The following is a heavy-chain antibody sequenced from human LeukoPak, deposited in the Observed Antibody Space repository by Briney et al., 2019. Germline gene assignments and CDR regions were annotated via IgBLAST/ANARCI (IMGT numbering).Heavy chain of an antibody. Sequence: SETLSLTCTGSGYSISSGYYWGWTRQPPGKGLEWIGSIYHSGSTYYNPSLKSRVTISVDTSKNQFSLKLSSVTAADTAVYYCARVSGYDWESSFDYWGQGTLVTVSS. CDR2: IYHSGST. CDR1: GYSISSGYY. D-gene: IGHD5-12*01. J-gene: IGHJ4*02. V-gene: IGHV4-38-2*02. CDR3: ARVSGYDWESSFDY.